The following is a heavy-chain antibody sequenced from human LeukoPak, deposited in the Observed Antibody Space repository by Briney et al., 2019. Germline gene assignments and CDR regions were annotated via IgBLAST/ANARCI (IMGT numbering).Heavy chain of an antibody. CDR3: AKNYDFWSAYLNY. J-gene: IGHJ4*02. D-gene: IGHD3-3*01. V-gene: IGHV3-23*01. CDR2: IFDSGAPS. CDR1: GFSFSRHA. Sequence: GGSLRLSCVASGFSFSRHAMNWVRQAPGKGLEWVSSIFDSGAPSYYADPVKGRFTISRDNSKNTLYLQMNSLRAEDTALYYCAKNYDFWSAYLNYWGQGTLVTVSS.